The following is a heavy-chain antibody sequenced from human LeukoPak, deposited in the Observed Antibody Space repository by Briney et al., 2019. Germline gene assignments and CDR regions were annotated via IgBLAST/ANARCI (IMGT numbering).Heavy chain of an antibody. CDR2: IYYSGST. CDR1: GGSLSGYY. CDR3: ARTAVVTTYFHY. V-gene: IGHV4-59*01. D-gene: IGHD4-23*01. J-gene: IGHJ4*02. Sequence: PSETLSFTCTVSGGSLSGYYWSWIRQPPGKRLEWIGYIYYSGSTNYNPSLQSRVTILVDTSKNQVSLKLSSVTAADTAVYYCARTAVVTTYFHYWGQGTLVTVSS.